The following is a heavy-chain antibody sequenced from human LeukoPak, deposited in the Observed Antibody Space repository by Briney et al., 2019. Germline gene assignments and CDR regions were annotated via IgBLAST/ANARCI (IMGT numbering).Heavy chain of an antibody. Sequence: PSETLSLTCTVSGGSISSSSYYWARIRQPPGKGLEWIGSMYYSGNTYYNPSLKSRVTISADTSKNQFSMKLSSVTAADTAVYYCGRCSSGSYNWFDPWGQGTLVTVSS. V-gene: IGHV4-39*01. CDR1: GGSISSSSYY. D-gene: IGHD1-26*01. CDR3: GRCSSGSYNWFDP. J-gene: IGHJ5*02. CDR2: MYYSGNT.